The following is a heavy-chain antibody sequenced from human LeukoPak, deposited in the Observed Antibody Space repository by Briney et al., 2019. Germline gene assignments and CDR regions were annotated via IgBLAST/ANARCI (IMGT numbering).Heavy chain of an antibody. Sequence: SETLSLTCTVSGSSISSYYWTWLRQPPGKGLEWIGYVYHSGSAYYNPSLKSRVTKSLDTSKTQLSLTLSSVTAADTAVYYCAREPYSGSSDAFDFWGQGTMVTVSS. CDR3: AREPYSGSSDAFDF. CDR2: VYHSGSA. CDR1: GSSISSYY. D-gene: IGHD1-26*01. V-gene: IGHV4-59*01. J-gene: IGHJ3*01.